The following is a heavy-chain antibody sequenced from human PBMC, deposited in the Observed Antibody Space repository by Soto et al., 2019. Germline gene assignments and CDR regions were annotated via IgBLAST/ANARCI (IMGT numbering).Heavy chain of an antibody. CDR3: AKDWHYDSSGYYPVYFDY. CDR1: GFTFSSYA. Sequence: GGSLRLSCAASGFTFSSYAMSWVRQAPGKGLEWVSAISGSGGSTYYADSVKGRFTISRDNSKNTLYLQMNSPRAEDTAVYYCAKDWHYDSSGYYPVYFDYWGQGTLVTVSS. D-gene: IGHD3-22*01. V-gene: IGHV3-23*01. J-gene: IGHJ4*02. CDR2: ISGSGGST.